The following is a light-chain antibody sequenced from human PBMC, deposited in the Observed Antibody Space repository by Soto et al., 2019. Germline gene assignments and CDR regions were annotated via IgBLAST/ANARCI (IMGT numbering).Light chain of an antibody. V-gene: IGKV3-20*01. Sequence: EIVLTQSPGTLSLSPGERATLSCRASQSVSKNYLAWYQQKPGQAPRLLINGASSRATGIPDRFCGSGSGTDFTLTISRLEPEDIAVYYCQQYGSSPGTFGQGTKVEIK. J-gene: IGKJ1*01. CDR2: GAS. CDR3: QQYGSSPGT. CDR1: QSVSKNY.